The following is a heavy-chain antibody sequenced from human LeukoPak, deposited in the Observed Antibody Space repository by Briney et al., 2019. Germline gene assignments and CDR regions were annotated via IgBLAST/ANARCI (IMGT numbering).Heavy chain of an antibody. Sequence: GGSLRLSCAASGFTFSSYSMNWVRQAPGKGLEWVSSISSSSSYIYYADSVKGRFTISRDNAKNSLYLQMNSLGAEDTAVYYCARADWYTAVIDYWGQGTLVTVSS. CDR2: ISSSSSYI. V-gene: IGHV3-21*01. J-gene: IGHJ4*02. CDR1: GFTFSSYS. CDR3: ARADWYTAVIDY. D-gene: IGHD5-18*01.